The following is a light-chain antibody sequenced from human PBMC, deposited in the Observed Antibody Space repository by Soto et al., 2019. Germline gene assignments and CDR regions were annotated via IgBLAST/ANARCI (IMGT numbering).Light chain of an antibody. CDR3: AAWDDRLNGFYV. CDR2: NND. Sequence: QAVVTQPPSASGTSGQRVTISCSGSSSNIGINTVNWYQQLPGMGPKLLIYNNDQRPSGVPDRFSGSKSGTSASLAISGLQSDDEADYYCAAWDDRLNGFYVFGTGTKLTVL. CDR1: SSNIGINT. V-gene: IGLV1-44*01. J-gene: IGLJ1*01.